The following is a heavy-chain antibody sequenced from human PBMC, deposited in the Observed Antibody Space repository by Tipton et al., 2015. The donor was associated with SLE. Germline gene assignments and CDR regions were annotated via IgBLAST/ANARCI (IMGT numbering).Heavy chain of an antibody. CDR3: ARTQYTFGGVIAPFDY. D-gene: IGHD3-16*02. CDR2: IYDSGST. CDR1: GDSISGHY. V-gene: IGHV4-59*08. J-gene: IGHJ4*02. Sequence: TLSLTCTVSGDSISGHYRSWIRQPPGKGLEWIGYIYDSGSTSYNPSLKSRVTISEDTSKQQFSLKLSSLTAADTAVYYCARTQYTFGGVIAPFDYWGQGTLVTVSS.